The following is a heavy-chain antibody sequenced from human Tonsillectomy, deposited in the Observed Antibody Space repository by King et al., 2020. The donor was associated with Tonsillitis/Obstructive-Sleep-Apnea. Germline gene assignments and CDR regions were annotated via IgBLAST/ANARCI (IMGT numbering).Heavy chain of an antibody. J-gene: IGHJ3*02. Sequence: QLVQSGPEVKKPGTSVKVSCKASGFTFTTSAMQWVRQARGQRLEWIGWIVVGSGNTNYAQKFQERVTITRDMSTSTAYMELSSLRSEDTAGYYCAAGRLGGGAYYAFDIWGQGTMVTVSS. CDR3: AAGRLGGGAYYAFDI. D-gene: IGHD3-16*01. CDR2: IVVGSGNT. CDR1: GFTFTTSA. V-gene: IGHV1-58*02.